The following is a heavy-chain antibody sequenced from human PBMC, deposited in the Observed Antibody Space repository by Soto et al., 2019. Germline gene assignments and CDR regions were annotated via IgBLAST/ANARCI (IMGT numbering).Heavy chain of an antibody. CDR3: ARVAEMATIFSYYYYGMDG. J-gene: IGHJ6*02. CDR1: GYTFTSYG. CDR2: ISAYNGNT. Sequence: VKVSCKASGYTFTSYGISSVRQAPGQRLEWMGWISAYNGNTNYAQKLQGRVTMTTDTSTSTAYMELMSLRSDDTAVYYCARVAEMATIFSYYYYGMDGWGQRTTVTVSS. D-gene: IGHD5-12*01. V-gene: IGHV1-18*04.